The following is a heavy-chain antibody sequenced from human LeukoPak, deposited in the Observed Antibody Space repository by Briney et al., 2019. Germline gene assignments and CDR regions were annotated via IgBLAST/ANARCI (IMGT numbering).Heavy chain of an antibody. CDR1: GGSISSYY. J-gene: IGHJ4*02. CDR3: ARAKLKYYYDSSGYYFDY. D-gene: IGHD3-22*01. V-gene: IGHV4-59*01. CDR2: IYYSGST. Sequence: PSETLSLTCTVYGGSISSYYWSWIRQPPGKGLEWIGYIYYSGSTNYNPSLKSRVTISVDTSKNQFSLKLSSVTAADTAVYYCARAKLKYYYDSSGYYFDYWGQGTLVTVSS.